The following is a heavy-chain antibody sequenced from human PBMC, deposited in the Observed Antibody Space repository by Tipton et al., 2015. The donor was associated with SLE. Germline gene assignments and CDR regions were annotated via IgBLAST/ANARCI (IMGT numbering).Heavy chain of an antibody. Sequence: SLRLSCAASGFTFSSFGLHWVRQAPGKWLEWVAVIWDDGSTKYYADSVKGRFTISRDNSKNTLYLQMTSLRADDTAHYYCARALGARDGYWGQGTLVTVSS. D-gene: IGHD6-6*01. J-gene: IGHJ4*02. V-gene: IGHV3-33*01. CDR1: GFTFSSFG. CDR2: IWDDGSTK. CDR3: ARALGARDGY.